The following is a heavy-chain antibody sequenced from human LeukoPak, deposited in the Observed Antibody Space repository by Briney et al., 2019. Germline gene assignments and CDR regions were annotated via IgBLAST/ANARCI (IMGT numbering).Heavy chain of an antibody. CDR2: IRYDGSNK. CDR3: AREGGGNYYGSGSYYAQYYFDY. Sequence: GGSLRLSCAASGFTFSSYGMHWVRQAPGKGLEWVAFIRYDGSNKYYADSVKGRFTISRDNSKNTLYLQMNSLRAEDTAVYYCAREGGGNYYGSGSYYAQYYFDYWGQGTLVTVSS. J-gene: IGHJ4*02. V-gene: IGHV3-30*02. D-gene: IGHD3-10*01. CDR1: GFTFSSYG.